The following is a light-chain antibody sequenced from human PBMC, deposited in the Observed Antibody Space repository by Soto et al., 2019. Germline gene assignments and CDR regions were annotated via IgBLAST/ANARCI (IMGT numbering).Light chain of an antibody. CDR2: DAS. J-gene: IGKJ1*01. CDR3: QQRSNWRT. CDR1: QSIAHF. V-gene: IGKV3-11*01. Sequence: EIVLTQSPATLSLSPGERATLSCRASQSIAHFLAWYQQKPGQAPRLPIYDASSRATGIPARFSGSGSGTDFTLTIASLEPEDFAVYYCQQRSNWRTFGQGTKVDIK.